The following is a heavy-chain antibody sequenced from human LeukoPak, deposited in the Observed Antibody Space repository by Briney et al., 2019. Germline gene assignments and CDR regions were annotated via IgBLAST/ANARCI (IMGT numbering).Heavy chain of an antibody. D-gene: IGHD2-2*01. CDR3: ARDCSSATCYAAFDY. CDR2: ISYDDTTK. CDR1: GFTFTKYA. J-gene: IGHJ4*02. V-gene: IGHV3-30-3*01. Sequence: GSLRLSCVASGFTFTKYAMDWVRQAPGKGLEWVASISYDDTTKAYSDSVKGRFTVSRDKSNNTLYLQMNSLRAEDMGVYYCARDCSSATCYAAFDYWGQGTLVTVSS.